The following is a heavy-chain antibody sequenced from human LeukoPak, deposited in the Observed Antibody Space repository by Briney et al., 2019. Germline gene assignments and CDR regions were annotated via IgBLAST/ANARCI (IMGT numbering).Heavy chain of an antibody. CDR2: IRSKAYGGTT. D-gene: IGHD4-17*01. Sequence: GGSLRLSCTASGFTFGDYAMSWFRQAPGKGLEWVGFIRSKAYGGTTEYAASVKGRFTISRDDSKSIAYLQMNSLKTEDTAVYYCTREIATVTTGGVYAFDIWGQGTMVTVSS. J-gene: IGHJ3*02. CDR1: GFTFGDYA. CDR3: TREIATVTTGGVYAFDI. V-gene: IGHV3-49*03.